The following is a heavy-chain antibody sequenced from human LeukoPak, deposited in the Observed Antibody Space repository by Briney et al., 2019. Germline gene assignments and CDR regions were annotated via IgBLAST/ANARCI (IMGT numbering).Heavy chain of an antibody. CDR2: VYSSGST. J-gene: IGHJ4*02. Sequence: SETLSLTCTVSGASISSYYWTWIRQPAGKGLEWIGRVYSSGSTNYKPTLKSRVTISLDTSKNQFSLKLSSVTAADTAVYYCARVNTDTAMVGSIDYWGQGTLVTVSS. CDR3: ARVNTDTAMVGSIDY. D-gene: IGHD5-18*01. CDR1: GASISSYY. V-gene: IGHV4-4*07.